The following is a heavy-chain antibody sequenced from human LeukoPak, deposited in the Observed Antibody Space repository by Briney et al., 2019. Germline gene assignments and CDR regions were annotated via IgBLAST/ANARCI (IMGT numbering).Heavy chain of an antibody. Sequence: GGSLRLSCAASGFIFSSFAMSWVRQAPGRGLEWVSCISSSGGYIYYADPVKGRFTISRDNAKNTLYLQMNSLIAEDTAVYFCTRAGYSSGFDSWGQGTLVTVSS. CDR1: GFIFSSFA. J-gene: IGHJ5*01. D-gene: IGHD6-19*01. V-gene: IGHV3-21*01. CDR3: TRAGYSSGFDS. CDR2: ISSSGGYI.